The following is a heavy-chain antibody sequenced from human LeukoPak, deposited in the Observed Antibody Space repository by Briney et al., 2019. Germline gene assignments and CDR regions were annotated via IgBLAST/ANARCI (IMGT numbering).Heavy chain of an antibody. V-gene: IGHV4-4*02. Sequence: SGTLSLTCAVSGGSISSSNWWSWVRQPPGKGLEWIGEIYHSGSTNYNPSLKSRVTISVDKSKNQFSLKLSSVTAADTAVYYCARDESSRWHHRGFDPWGQGTLVTVSS. CDR3: ARDESSRWHHRGFDP. J-gene: IGHJ5*02. D-gene: IGHD6-13*01. CDR1: GGSISSSNW. CDR2: IYHSGST.